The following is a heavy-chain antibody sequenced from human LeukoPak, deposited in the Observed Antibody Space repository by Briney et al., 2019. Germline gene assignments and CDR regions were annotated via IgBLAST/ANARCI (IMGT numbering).Heavy chain of an antibody. CDR2: ISAYNGNT. J-gene: IGHJ6*03. Sequence: EASVKVSCRASGYTFTSYGISWVRQAPGQGLEWMGWISAYNGNTNYAQKLQGRVTMTTDTSTSTAYMELSRLRSDDTAVYYCARSIAVAGLPHYYYYMDVWGKGATVTVSS. CDR3: ARSIAVAGLPHYYYYMDV. CDR1: GYTFTSYG. D-gene: IGHD6-19*01. V-gene: IGHV1-18*01.